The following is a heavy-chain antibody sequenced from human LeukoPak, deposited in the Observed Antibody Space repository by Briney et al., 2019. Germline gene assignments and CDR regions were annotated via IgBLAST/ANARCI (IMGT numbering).Heavy chain of an antibody. Sequence: GGSLRLSCTASGFTFSNAWVTWVRQAPGRGLEWVGRVKSKSDGGTTDYAAPVKGRFTISRDDSKNTLLLQMNSLKTEDTAVYYCTTVEYGAFYIWGQGTMVTVSS. CDR2: VKSKSDGGTT. V-gene: IGHV3-15*01. CDR1: GFTFSNAW. J-gene: IGHJ3*02. D-gene: IGHD2/OR15-2a*01. CDR3: TTVEYGAFYI.